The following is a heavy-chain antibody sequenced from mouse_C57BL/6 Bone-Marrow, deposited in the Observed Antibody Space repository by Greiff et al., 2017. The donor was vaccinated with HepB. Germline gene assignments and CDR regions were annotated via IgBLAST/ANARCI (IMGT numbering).Heavy chain of an antibody. D-gene: IGHD1-1*01. CDR2: IRNKANNHAT. V-gene: IGHV6-6*01. CDR1: GFTFSDAW. J-gene: IGHJ1*03. CDR3: SFITTVVALHWYFDV. Sequence: EVKLVESGGGLVQPGGSMKLSCAASGFTFSDAWMDWVRRSPEKGLEWVAEIRNKANNHATYYAESVKGRFTISRDDSKSSVYLHMNSLRAEATGIYYCSFITTVVALHWYFDVWGTGTTVTVSS.